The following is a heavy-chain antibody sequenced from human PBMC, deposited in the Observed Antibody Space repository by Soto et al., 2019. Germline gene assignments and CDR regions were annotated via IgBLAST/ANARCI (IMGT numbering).Heavy chain of an antibody. Sequence: QVQLQESGPGLVKPSQTLTLTCTVSGGSISSGGYYWSWIRQHPGKGLEWIGYIFYSGSTYYNPSLKSRVTISVDTSKNQFSLELSSVTAADTAVYYCARDLSYYGLGTYSPADNWFDPWGQGTLVTVSS. CDR1: GGSISSGGYY. J-gene: IGHJ5*02. D-gene: IGHD3-10*01. CDR3: ARDLSYYGLGTYSPADNWFDP. CDR2: IFYSGST. V-gene: IGHV4-31*03.